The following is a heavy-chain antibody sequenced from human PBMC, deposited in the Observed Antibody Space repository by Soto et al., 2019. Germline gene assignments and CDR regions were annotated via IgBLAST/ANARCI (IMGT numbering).Heavy chain of an antibody. J-gene: IGHJ5*02. D-gene: IGHD2-2*01. Sequence: SETLSLTCAVYGGSFSGYYWSWIRQPPGKGLEWIGEINHSGSTNYNPSLKSRVTISVDTSKNQSSLKLSSVTAADTAVYYCARVIGYCSSTSCQTSHPTNWFDPWGQGTLVTVSS. CDR2: INHSGST. V-gene: IGHV4-34*01. CDR3: ARVIGYCSSTSCQTSHPTNWFDP. CDR1: GGSFSGYY.